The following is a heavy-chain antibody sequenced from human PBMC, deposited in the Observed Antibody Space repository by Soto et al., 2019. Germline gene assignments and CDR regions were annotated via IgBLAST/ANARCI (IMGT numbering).Heavy chain of an antibody. CDR3: ARWVVVTPYYYHGMDV. CDR1: GYTFTSYG. J-gene: IGHJ6*02. D-gene: IGHD2-21*02. CDR2: ISAYNGNT. Sequence: ASGKVSCKASGYTFTSYGISWVRQAPGQGLEWMGWISAYNGNTNYAQKLQGRVTMTTDTSTSTAYMELRSLRSDDTAVYYCARWVVVTPYYYHGMDVWGQGTTVTVYS. V-gene: IGHV1-18*01.